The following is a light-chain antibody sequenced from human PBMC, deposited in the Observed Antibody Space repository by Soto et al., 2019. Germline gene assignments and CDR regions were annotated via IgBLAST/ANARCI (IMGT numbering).Light chain of an antibody. CDR1: QSVSSSY. CDR2: GAS. CDR3: QQYGSSPPA. J-gene: IGKJ3*01. Sequence: EIVLTQSPGTLSLSPGERATLSGRASQSVSSSYLAWYQQKPGQAPRLLIYGASSRATGIPDRFSGSGSGTDFTLTISRLEPEDFAVYYCQQYGSSPPAFGPGTKVDIK. V-gene: IGKV3-20*01.